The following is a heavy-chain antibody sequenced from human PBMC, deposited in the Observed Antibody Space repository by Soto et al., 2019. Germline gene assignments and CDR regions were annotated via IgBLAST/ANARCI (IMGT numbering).Heavy chain of an antibody. CDR1: GGSISSYY. V-gene: IGHV4-39*01. CDR3: ERGGWRQIDY. D-gene: IGHD3-3*01. Sequence: SEPLSLTCTVAGGSISSYYWSWIRKPPGKGLEWIGSIYYSGSTYYNPSLKSRVTISVDTSKNQFSLKLSSVTAADTAVYYCERGGWRQIDYWGQGTLVTVSS. J-gene: IGHJ4*02. CDR2: IYYSGST.